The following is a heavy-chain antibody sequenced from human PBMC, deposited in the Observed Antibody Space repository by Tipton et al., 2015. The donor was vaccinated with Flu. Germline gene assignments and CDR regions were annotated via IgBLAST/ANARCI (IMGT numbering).Heavy chain of an antibody. CDR2: ISSSGSTI. V-gene: IGHV3-48*03. Sequence: LSLTCTVSGGSISSYYWSWVRQAPGKGLEWVSYISSSGSTIYYADSVKGRFTISRDNAKNSLYLQMNSLRAEDTAVYYCARDSEPIDYWGQGTLVTVSS. CDR1: GGSISSYY. J-gene: IGHJ4*02. CDR3: ARDSEPIDY.